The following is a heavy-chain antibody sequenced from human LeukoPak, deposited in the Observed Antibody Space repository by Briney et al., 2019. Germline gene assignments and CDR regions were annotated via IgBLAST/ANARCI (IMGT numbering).Heavy chain of an antibody. Sequence: GGSLRLSCGASGFIFRNYWMSWVHQAPGKGLEWVANIKQDGSEKYYVDSVKGRFTVSRDNAKNSVYLQMNSVRAEDTAVYYCASLYGMDVWGQGTTVTVSS. J-gene: IGHJ6*02. CDR3: ASLYGMDV. CDR1: GFIFRNYW. V-gene: IGHV3-7*01. CDR2: IKQDGSEK.